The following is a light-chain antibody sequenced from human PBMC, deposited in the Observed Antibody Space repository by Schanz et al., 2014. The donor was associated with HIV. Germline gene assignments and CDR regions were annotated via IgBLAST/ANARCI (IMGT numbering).Light chain of an antibody. Sequence: QSVLTQPPSASGTPGQRVSISCSGSSSNIGSYSVYWYQQFPGTAPKLLIYKDSRRPSGVPDRFSGSKSGTSASLAISGLRSEDEADYYCAAWDDSLSGPVFGGGTKLTVL. V-gene: IGLV1-47*01. CDR3: AAWDDSLSGPV. CDR2: KDS. CDR1: SSNIGSYS. J-gene: IGLJ2*01.